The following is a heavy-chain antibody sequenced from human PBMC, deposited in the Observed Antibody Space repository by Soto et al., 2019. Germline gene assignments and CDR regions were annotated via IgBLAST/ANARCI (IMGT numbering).Heavy chain of an antibody. CDR3: TRAGASDGNCISTSS. V-gene: IGHV1-18*04. Sequence: QLVQSGAEVKKPGAPLKFSCTTSGYPFPTSAFNWVQQAPGQGLVWMGWISAKTGNTNYAQKLKGTVTKPTDTSTSTVYMELKSLTADDSAIYYCTRAGASDGNCISTSSWGQRTLLTVAS. J-gene: IGHJ4*02. D-gene: IGHD1-7*01. CDR1: GYPFPTSA. CDR2: ISAKTGNT.